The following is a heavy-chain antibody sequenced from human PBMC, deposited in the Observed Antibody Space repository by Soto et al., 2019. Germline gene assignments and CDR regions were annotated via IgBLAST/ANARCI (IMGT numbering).Heavy chain of an antibody. Sequence: PGGSLRLSCAASGFTFSSYAMSWVRQAPGKGLEWVSAISGSGGSTYYADSVKGRFTISRDNSKNTLYLQMNSLRAEDTAVYYCAKEAPGYCSGGSCYPDYWGQGTLVTVSS. CDR1: GFTFSSYA. D-gene: IGHD2-15*01. J-gene: IGHJ4*02. CDR2: ISGSGGST. CDR3: AKEAPGYCSGGSCYPDY. V-gene: IGHV3-23*01.